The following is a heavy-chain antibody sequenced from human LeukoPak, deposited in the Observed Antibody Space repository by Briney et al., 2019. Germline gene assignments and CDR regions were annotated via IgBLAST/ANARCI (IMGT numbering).Heavy chain of an antibody. CDR1: GYTFTSYG. V-gene: IGHV1-18*01. J-gene: IGHJ6*02. CDR3: ARVAKYCGGDCAFYGMDV. Sequence: ASVKVSCKASGYTFTSYGISWVRQAPGQGLEWMGWISAYNGNTNYAQKLQGRVTMTTDTSTSTAYMELSSLRSEDTAVYYCARVAKYCGGDCAFYGMDVWGQGTTVTVSS. CDR2: ISAYNGNT. D-gene: IGHD2-21*02.